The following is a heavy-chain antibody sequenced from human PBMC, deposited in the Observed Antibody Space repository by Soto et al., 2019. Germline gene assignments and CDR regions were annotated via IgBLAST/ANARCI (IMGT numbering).Heavy chain of an antibody. J-gene: IGHJ5*02. CDR2: ISYDGSNK. Sequence: PGGSLRLSCAASGFTFSSYGMHWVRQAPGKGLEWVAVISYDGSNKYYADSVKGRFTISRDNSKNTLYLQMNSLRAEDTAVYYCAKDRGSSSWSYWFDPWGQGTLVTVSS. CDR1: GFTFSSYG. CDR3: AKDRGSSSWSYWFDP. D-gene: IGHD6-13*01. V-gene: IGHV3-30*18.